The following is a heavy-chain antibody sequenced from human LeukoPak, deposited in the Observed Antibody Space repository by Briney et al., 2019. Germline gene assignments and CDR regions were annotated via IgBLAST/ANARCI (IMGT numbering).Heavy chain of an antibody. D-gene: IGHD6-13*01. CDR2: INHSRNT. CDR1: GGSFSDYY. CDR3: ARVLHPQSSSWFIDY. V-gene: IGHV4-34*01. Sequence: PSETLSLTCAVYGGSFSDYYWTWIRQPPGKGLEWIGEINHSRNTNYNPSLKSRVTISVDTSRNQFSLKLSSMTAADTAVYYCARVLHPQSSSWFIDYWGQGIPVTVSS. J-gene: IGHJ4*02.